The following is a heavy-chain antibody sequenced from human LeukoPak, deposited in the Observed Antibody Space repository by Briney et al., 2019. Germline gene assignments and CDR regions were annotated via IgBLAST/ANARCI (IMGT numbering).Heavy chain of an antibody. Sequence: GESLKISCKVSGYIFSSYWIGWVRQMPGKGPEWMVIIYPGDSDIKYSPSFEGQVTISADESNSTAYLQWTSLEASYTAMYYCARRSSSGGYYFDYWGQGTLVTVSS. CDR3: ARRSSSGGYYFDY. D-gene: IGHD3-16*01. CDR2: IYPGDSDI. V-gene: IGHV5-51*01. J-gene: IGHJ4*02. CDR1: GYIFSSYW.